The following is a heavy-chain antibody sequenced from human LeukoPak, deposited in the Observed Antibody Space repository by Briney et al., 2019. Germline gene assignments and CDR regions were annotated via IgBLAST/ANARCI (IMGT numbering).Heavy chain of an antibody. CDR3: AKDPERGIAVAGTKNDAFDI. Sequence: GRSLRLSCAASGFTFSSYGMHWVRQAPGKGLEWVAVISSDGSNAYYADSVKGRFTMSRDNSKNTLYLQMNSLRAEDTAVYYCAKDPERGIAVAGTKNDAFDIWGQGTMVTVSS. V-gene: IGHV3-30*18. CDR1: GFTFSSYG. J-gene: IGHJ3*02. CDR2: ISSDGSNA. D-gene: IGHD6-19*01.